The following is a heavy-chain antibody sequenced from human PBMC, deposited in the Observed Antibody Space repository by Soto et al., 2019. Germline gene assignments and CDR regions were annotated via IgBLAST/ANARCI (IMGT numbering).Heavy chain of an antibody. Sequence: GESLKISCKGSGYSFTSYWIGWVRQMPGKGLEWMGIIYPGDSDTRYSPSFQGQVTISADKSISTAYLQWSSLKASDTAMQYFAGGLVRGVITRTRDYYGMDVWGQGTTVTVSS. CDR2: IYPGDSDT. V-gene: IGHV5-51*01. CDR1: GYSFTSYW. J-gene: IGHJ6*02. CDR3: AGGLVRGVITRTRDYYGMDV. D-gene: IGHD3-10*01.